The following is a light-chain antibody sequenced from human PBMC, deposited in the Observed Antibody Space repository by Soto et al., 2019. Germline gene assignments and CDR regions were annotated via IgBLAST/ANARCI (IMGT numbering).Light chain of an antibody. CDR1: QSVSSNY. Sequence: EIVLTQSPGTLSLSPGERATLSCRASQSVSSNYLAWYQQKPGQAPRLLIYAASTRATGIPERFSGSGSGTDFTLTISRLEPEDFAVYYCQQYGRSPPLIFGGGTKVEIK. J-gene: IGKJ4*01. V-gene: IGKV3-20*01. CDR3: QQYGRSPPLI. CDR2: AAS.